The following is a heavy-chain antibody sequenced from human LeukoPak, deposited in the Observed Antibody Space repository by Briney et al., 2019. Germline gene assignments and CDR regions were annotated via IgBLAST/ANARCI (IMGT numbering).Heavy chain of an antibody. CDR1: GYTFTSYG. CDR3: ARDQYDFVWGSYRPYFDS. D-gene: IGHD3-16*02. V-gene: IGHV1-18*04. Sequence: ASVKVSCKASGYTFTSYGISSVRQAPGQGLEWMGSISPYNGNTNYAERLQGRVIMTADTSTRTAYMELRSLRSDDTAVFYCARDQYDFVWGSYRPYFDSWGQGTLVTVSS. J-gene: IGHJ4*02. CDR2: ISPYNGNT.